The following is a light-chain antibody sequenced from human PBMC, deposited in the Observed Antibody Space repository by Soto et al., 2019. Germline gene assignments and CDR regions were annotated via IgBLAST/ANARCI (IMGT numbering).Light chain of an antibody. J-gene: IGKJ4*01. CDR1: RSISNW. CDR3: QQYGSFSPIT. CDR2: DAS. Sequence: DIQMTQSPSTLSASVGDRVTITCRASRSISNWLAWYQQRPGIAPKLLIFDASILQSGVPPRFSGSGSGTEFTLSISRLQTDDFATYCCQQYGSFSPITFGGGTKVEI. V-gene: IGKV1-5*01.